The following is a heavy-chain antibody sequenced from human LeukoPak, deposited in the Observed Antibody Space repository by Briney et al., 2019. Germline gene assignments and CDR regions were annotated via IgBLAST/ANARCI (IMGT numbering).Heavy chain of an antibody. J-gene: IGHJ4*02. CDR3: ARDLYVSGNYFDY. D-gene: IGHD3-10*01. Sequence: SETLSLACAVYGGSFSGYYWSWIRQPPGKGLEWIGEINHSGSTNYNPSLKSRVTISVDTSKNQFSLKLSSVTAADTAVYYCARDLYVSGNYFDYWGQGTLVTVSS. CDR2: INHSGST. V-gene: IGHV4-34*01. CDR1: GGSFSGYY.